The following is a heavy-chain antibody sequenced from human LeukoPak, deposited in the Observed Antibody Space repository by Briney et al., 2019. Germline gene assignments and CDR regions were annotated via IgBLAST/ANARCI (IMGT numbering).Heavy chain of an antibody. CDR3: ARSRSYYPADY. V-gene: IGHV3-11*03. Sequence: GGSLRLSCTASGFAFSDYYMSWIRQAPGKGLEWVSYISSSNTYTNYAGSVKGRFTISRDDAKNSLYLQMNSLRAEDTAVYYCARSRSYYPADYWGQGTPVTVSS. D-gene: IGHD1-26*01. CDR1: GFAFSDYY. CDR2: ISSSNTYT. J-gene: IGHJ4*02.